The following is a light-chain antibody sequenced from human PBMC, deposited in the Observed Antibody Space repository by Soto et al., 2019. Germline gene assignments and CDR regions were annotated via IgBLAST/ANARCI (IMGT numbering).Light chain of an antibody. V-gene: IGKV3-20*01. Sequence: EIVLTQSPGTLSLSPGERTTLSCRASQSVSSSYLAWYQQKPGQAPRQLIYGASSRAPGIPDRFSGSGSGTDFTLTISRLEPEDFAVYYCQQYGSSPPWTFGHGTKVEIK. J-gene: IGKJ1*01. CDR1: QSVSSSY. CDR2: GAS. CDR3: QQYGSSPPWT.